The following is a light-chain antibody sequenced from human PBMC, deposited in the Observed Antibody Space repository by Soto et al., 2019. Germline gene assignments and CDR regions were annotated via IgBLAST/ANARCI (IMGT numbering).Light chain of an antibody. V-gene: IGLV2-14*01. Sequence: QSVLTQPASVSGSPGQSITISCTGTSSDVGGYHYVSWYQLLPGKAPKLILFEVSIRPSGVPYRFPGSKSGNTASLTISGLQAEDEADYFCSSYSISTAYLFGTGTKVTVL. CDR1: SSDVGGYHY. CDR2: EVS. CDR3: SSYSISTAYL. J-gene: IGLJ1*01.